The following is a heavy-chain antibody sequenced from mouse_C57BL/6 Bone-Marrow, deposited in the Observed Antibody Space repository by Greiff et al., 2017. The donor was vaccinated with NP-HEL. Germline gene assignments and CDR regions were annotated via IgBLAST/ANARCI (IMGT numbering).Heavy chain of an antibody. CDR2: ISSGGDYI. CDR3: TRDLNYKFAY. V-gene: IGHV5-9-1*02. J-gene: IGHJ3*01. D-gene: IGHD2-12*01. Sequence: EVKLVESGEGLVKPGGSLKLSCAASGFTFSSYAMSWVRQTPEKRLEWVAYISSGGDYIYYADTVKGRFTISRDNARNTLYLQMSSLKSEDTAMYYCTRDLNYKFAYWGQGTLVTVSA. CDR1: GFTFSSYA.